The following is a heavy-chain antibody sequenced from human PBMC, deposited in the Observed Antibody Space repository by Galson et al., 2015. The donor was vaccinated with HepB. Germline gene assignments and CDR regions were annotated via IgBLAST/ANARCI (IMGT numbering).Heavy chain of an antibody. CDR2: ISYDGSHK. CDR1: GFTFSSYA. Sequence: SLRLSCAASGFTFSSYAMHWVRQAPGKGLEWVAVISYDGSHKYYADSVKGRFTISRDNSKNTLYLQMNSLRAEDTAVYYCARGSYDILTGYPDYYYYGMDVWGQGTTVTVSS. CDR3: ARGSYDILTGYPDYYYYGMDV. D-gene: IGHD3-9*01. J-gene: IGHJ6*02. V-gene: IGHV3-30*04.